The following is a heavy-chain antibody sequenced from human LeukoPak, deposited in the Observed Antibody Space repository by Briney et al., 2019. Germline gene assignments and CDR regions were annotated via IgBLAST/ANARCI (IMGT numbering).Heavy chain of an antibody. J-gene: IGHJ1*01. CDR1: GFTFDDYA. CDR2: ISYDGSNK. Sequence: GGSLRLSCAASGFTFDDYAMHWVRQAPGKGLEWVAVISYDGSNKYYADSVKGRFTISRDNSKNTLYLQMNSLRAEDTAVYYCAKDRSSGYYYVFQHWGQGTLVTVSS. V-gene: IGHV3-30*18. D-gene: IGHD3-22*01. CDR3: AKDRSSGYYYVFQH.